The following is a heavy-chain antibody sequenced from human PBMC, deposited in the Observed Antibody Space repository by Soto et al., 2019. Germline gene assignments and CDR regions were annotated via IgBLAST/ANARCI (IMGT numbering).Heavy chain of an antibody. D-gene: IGHD3-9*01. V-gene: IGHV3-23*01. CDR1: GFTLMKYA. CDR3: AKGTTLTAYYTFDY. CDR2: ISGTGYTT. Sequence: GGSLRLSCAASGFTLMKYAMNWVRQAPGKGLEWVSSISGTGYTTYYADSVKGRFTISRDNSKNTVYLEMNSLRPEDTAVYYCAKGTTLTAYYTFDYWGQATLVTVSS. J-gene: IGHJ4*02.